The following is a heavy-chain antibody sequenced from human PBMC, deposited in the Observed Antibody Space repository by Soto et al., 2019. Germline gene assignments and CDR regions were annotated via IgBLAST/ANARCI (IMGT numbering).Heavy chain of an antibody. V-gene: IGHV4-59*01. CDR3: AACDSEGYFDY. CDR2: VYFSGST. D-gene: IGHD3-22*01. J-gene: IGHJ4*02. Sequence: SETLSLTCTVSGGSITNFHWGWIRQPPGKGLEWIGYVYFSGSTKYNPSFKSRVTMSIDTSKNEFSLRLISVTAADSAAYFCAACDSEGYFDYWGQGALVTVSS. CDR1: GGSITNFH.